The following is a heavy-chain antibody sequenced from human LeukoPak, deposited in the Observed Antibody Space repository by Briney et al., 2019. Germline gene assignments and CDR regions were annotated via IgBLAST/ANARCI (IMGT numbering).Heavy chain of an antibody. J-gene: IGHJ3*02. CDR2: IYTSGST. V-gene: IGHV4-61*02. D-gene: IGHD3-9*01. Sequence: SQTLSLTCTVSGGSISSGSYYWSWLRQPAGKGLEWIGRIYTSGSTNYNPSLKSRVTISVDTSKNQFSLKLSSVTAADTAVYYCARGLRYFDWQYDAFDIWGQGTMVTVSS. CDR1: GGSISSGSYY. CDR3: ARGLRYFDWQYDAFDI.